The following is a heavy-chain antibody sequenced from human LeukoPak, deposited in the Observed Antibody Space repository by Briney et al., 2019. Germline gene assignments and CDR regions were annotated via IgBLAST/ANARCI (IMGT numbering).Heavy chain of an antibody. CDR3: ATMTAGHDY. CDR2: INHSGYT. D-gene: IGHD2-21*02. J-gene: IGHJ4*02. V-gene: IGHV4-34*01. CDR1: GVSFHDYY. Sequence: SETLSLTCAVSGVSFHDYYWSWVRQTPGKGLEWIGEINHSGYTNDSPSLKSRVTLSLDTSRKQFSLNLRSVTVADTGIYYCATMTAGHDYWGQGTLVTVSS.